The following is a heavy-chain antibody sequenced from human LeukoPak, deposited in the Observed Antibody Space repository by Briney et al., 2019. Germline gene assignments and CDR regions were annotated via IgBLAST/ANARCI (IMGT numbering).Heavy chain of an antibody. CDR1: GGSISSYY. CDR2: IYYSGST. CDR3: AGAGYSYDIDY. D-gene: IGHD5-12*01. J-gene: IGHJ4*02. V-gene: IGHV4-59*01. Sequence: SETLSLTCTVSGGSISSYYWSWIRQPPGKGLEFIGYIYYSGSTNYNPSLKSRVTISVDTSKNQFSLKLSSVTAADTAVYYCAGAGYSYDIDYWGQGTLVTVSS.